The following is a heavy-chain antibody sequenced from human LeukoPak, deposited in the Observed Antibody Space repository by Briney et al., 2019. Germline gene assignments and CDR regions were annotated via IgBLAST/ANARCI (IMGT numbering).Heavy chain of an antibody. CDR2: IYYSGST. CDR3: ARDLKGPIDY. CDR1: GGSISSYY. Sequence: SETLSLTCTVSGGSISSYYWSWIRQPPGKGLEWIGYIYYSGSTNYNPSLKSRVTISVDRSKNQFSLKLSSVTAADTAVYYCARDLKGPIDYWGQGTLVTVSS. J-gene: IGHJ4*02. V-gene: IGHV4-59*12.